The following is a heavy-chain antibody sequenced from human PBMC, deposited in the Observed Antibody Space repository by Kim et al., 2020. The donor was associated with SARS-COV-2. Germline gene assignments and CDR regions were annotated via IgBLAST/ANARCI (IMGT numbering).Heavy chain of an antibody. CDR2: INPNSGGT. Sequence: ASVKVSCKASGYTFTGYYMHWVRQAPGQGLEWMGWINPNSGGTNYAQKFQGRVTMTRDTSISTAYMELSRLRSDDTAVYYCARDRSMETLGITGTLDYWGQGTLVTVSS. V-gene: IGHV1-2*02. D-gene: IGHD1-7*01. CDR3: ARDRSMETLGITGTLDY. J-gene: IGHJ4*02. CDR1: GYTFTGYY.